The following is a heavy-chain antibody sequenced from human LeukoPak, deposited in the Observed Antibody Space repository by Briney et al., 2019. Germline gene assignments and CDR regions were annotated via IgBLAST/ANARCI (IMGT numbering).Heavy chain of an antibody. J-gene: IGHJ6*02. Sequence: GTSVKVSCKASGFTFTSSAMQWVRQARGQRLEWIGWFVVGSGNTNYAQKFQERVTITRDMSTSTAYMELSSLRSEDTAVYYCAARSWFGELPYGMDVWGQGTTVAVSS. CDR3: AARSWFGELPYGMDV. CDR2: FVVGSGNT. V-gene: IGHV1-58*02. CDR1: GFTFTSSA. D-gene: IGHD3-10*01.